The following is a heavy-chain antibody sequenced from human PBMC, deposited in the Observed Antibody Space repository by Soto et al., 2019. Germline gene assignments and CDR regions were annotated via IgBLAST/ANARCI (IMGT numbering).Heavy chain of an antibody. CDR2: ISSSSSTI. CDR1: GFTFSSYS. V-gene: IGHV3-48*02. D-gene: IGHD3-10*01. J-gene: IGHJ6*02. Sequence: QSVGSLRLSCAASGFTFSSYSMNWVRQAPGKGLEWVSYISSSSSTIYYADSVKGRFTISRDNAKNSLYLQMNSLRDEDTAVYYCARDLSPVLLWFGDPREGSYYYGMDVWGQGTTVTVSS. CDR3: ARDLSPVLLWFGDPREGSYYYGMDV.